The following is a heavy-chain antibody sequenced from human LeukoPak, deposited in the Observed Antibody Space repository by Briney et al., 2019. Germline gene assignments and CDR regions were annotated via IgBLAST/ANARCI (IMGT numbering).Heavy chain of an antibody. CDR2: MNPNSGNT. CDR3: ARETPGSYEDY. D-gene: IGHD1-26*01. V-gene: IGHV1-8*03. J-gene: IGHJ4*02. CDR1: GYTFTSYD. Sequence: ASVKVSCKASGYTFTSYDINWVRQATGQGLEWMGWMNPNSGNTGYAQKFQGRVTITRNTSISTAYMELGSLRSEDTAVYYCARETPGSYEDYWGQGTLVTVSS.